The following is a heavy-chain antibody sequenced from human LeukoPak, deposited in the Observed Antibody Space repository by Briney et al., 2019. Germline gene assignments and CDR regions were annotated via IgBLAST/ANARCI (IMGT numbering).Heavy chain of an antibody. Sequence: SETLSLTCTVSGGSISSYYWSWIRQPPGKGLEWIGYIYYSGSTNYNPSLKSRVTISVDTSKNQFSLKLSSVTAADTAVYYCARAPGGGYRDYWGQGTLVTVSS. CDR3: ARAPGGGYRDY. J-gene: IGHJ4*02. CDR1: GGSISSYY. V-gene: IGHV4-59*08. CDR2: IYYSGST. D-gene: IGHD5-12*01.